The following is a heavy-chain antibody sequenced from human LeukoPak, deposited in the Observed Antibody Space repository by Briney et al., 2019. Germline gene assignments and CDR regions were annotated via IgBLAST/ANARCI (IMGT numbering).Heavy chain of an antibody. D-gene: IGHD5-18*01. CDR1: GGTFSSYA. CDR3: ARLDTAAPRPRTNNFDY. J-gene: IGHJ4*02. Sequence: GASVKVSCKASGGTFSSYAISWVRQAPGQGLEWMGRIIPILGIANYAQKFQGRVTITADKSTSTAYMELSSLRSEDTAVYYCARLDTAAPRPRTNNFDYWGQGTLVTVSS. V-gene: IGHV1-69*04. CDR2: IIPILGIA.